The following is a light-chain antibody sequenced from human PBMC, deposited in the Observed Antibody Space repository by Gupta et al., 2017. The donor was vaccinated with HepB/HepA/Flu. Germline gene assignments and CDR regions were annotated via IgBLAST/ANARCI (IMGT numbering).Light chain of an antibody. V-gene: IGLV3-21*03. CDR3: QVWDSISNHYV. J-gene: IGLJ1*01. CDR2: DDR. CDR1: NIEDKT. Sequence: SYLLTQPPSVSVAPGKTARITCGGNNIEDKTVHWYQQKPGQAPVLVVYDDRDRPSGIPARFSGSNSGNTATLTISRVEAGDEADYYCQVWDSISNHYVFATATKVTVL.